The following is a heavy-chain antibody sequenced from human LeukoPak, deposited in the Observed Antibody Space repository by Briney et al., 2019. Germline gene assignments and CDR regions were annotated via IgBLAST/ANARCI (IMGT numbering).Heavy chain of an antibody. D-gene: IGHD5-12*01. V-gene: IGHV3-33*01. CDR3: VRSVDASPQNAFDY. J-gene: IGHJ4*02. Sequence: GGSLRLSCAASGFTFSSYGMHWVRQAPGKGLEWVAVIWDDGTYKYYADSVKGRFTISRDNSKNTLSLQMNSLRAEDTAVYYCVRSVDASPQNAFDYWGQGTLVTVSS. CDR2: IWDDGTYK. CDR1: GFTFSSYG.